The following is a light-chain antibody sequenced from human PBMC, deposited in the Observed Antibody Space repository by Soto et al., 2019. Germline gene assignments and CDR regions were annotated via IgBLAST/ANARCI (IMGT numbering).Light chain of an antibody. CDR3: TSWTTSTTMI. J-gene: IGLJ2*01. CDR1: SSDIGAYNF. CDR2: DVN. Sequence: QSVLTQPASVSGSPGQSITISCTGTSSDIGAYNFVSLYQQHPGKAPKLMLYDVNIRPSGVSNPFSGSKSGNTASLTISGLQAEDEADYYCTSWTTSTTMIFGGGTKLTVL. V-gene: IGLV2-14*03.